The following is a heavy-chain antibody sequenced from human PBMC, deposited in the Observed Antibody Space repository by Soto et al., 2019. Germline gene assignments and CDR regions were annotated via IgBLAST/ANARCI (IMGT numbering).Heavy chain of an antibody. D-gene: IGHD6-25*01. J-gene: IGHJ5*02. CDR1: GYTFTSYG. CDR3: ARDQRGCPLQGKSNWFDP. V-gene: IGHV1-18*01. Sequence: QVHLVQSGAEVKKPGASVKGSCKASGYTFTSYGISWVRQAPGQGLEWMGWISAYNGNTNYAQKLQGRVTMTTDTYTSTAYMELRSLRSDDTAVYYCARDQRGCPLQGKSNWFDPWGQGTLVTGSS. CDR2: ISAYNGNT.